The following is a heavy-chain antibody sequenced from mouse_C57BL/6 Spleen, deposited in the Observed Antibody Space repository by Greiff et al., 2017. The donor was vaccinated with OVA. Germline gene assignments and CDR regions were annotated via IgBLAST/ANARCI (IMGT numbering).Heavy chain of an antibody. CDR3: TRWDYDYDGYFDG. CDR2: IDPETGVT. D-gene: IGHD2-4*01. V-gene: IGHV1-15*01. J-gene: IGHJ1*03. CDR1: GYTFTDYE. Sequence: QVQLKQSGAELVRPGASVTLSCTASGYTFTDYEMHWVKQTPVHGLEWIGAIDPETGVTSYNQKFKGKAILTADKSSSTAYMELRSLTSEDSAVYYCTRWDYDYDGYFDGWGTGTTVTVSS.